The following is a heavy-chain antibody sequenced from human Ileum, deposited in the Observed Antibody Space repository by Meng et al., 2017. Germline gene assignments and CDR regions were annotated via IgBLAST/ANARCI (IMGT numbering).Heavy chain of an antibody. Sequence: GGSLRLSCAASGFTFSNHAMHWVRQAPGKGLEWVAVISYDGTFKSYADSVKGRSTISRDNSKNTLFLQMNSLSAEDTAVYSCARDWGSICGIDCRCITHWGQGTLVTVSS. V-gene: IGHV3-30*01. D-gene: IGHD2-21*02. CDR2: ISYDGTFK. J-gene: IGHJ4*02. CDR3: ARDWGSICGIDCRCITH. CDR1: GFTFSNHA.